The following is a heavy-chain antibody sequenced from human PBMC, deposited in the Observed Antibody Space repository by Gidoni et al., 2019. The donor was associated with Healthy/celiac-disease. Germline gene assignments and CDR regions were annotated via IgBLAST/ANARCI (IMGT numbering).Heavy chain of an antibody. D-gene: IGHD2-2*01. Sequence: QVQLQQWGAGLLKPSETLSLTCAVYGGSFSGYYGSWIRQPPGKGLEWIGEINHSGSTNYNPSLKSRVTISVDTSKNQFSLKLSSVTAADTAVYYCARGGGVVVPAASPFDYWGQGTLVTVSS. CDR2: INHSGST. CDR1: GGSFSGYY. V-gene: IGHV4-34*01. CDR3: ARGGGVVVPAASPFDY. J-gene: IGHJ4*02.